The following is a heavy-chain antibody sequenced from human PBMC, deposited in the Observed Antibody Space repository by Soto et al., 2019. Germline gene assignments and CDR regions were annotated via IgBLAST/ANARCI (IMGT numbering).Heavy chain of an antibody. V-gene: IGHV4-30-2*01. Sequence: SATLSLPCAVYGGSISSGGYSWSWIRRPPGKGLEWIGYIYHSGSTYYNPSLKSRVTISVDRSKNQFSLKLSSVTAADTAVYYCARGGYYDSSGYYQDAFDIWGQGTMVTVSS. CDR3: ARGGYYDSSGYYQDAFDI. D-gene: IGHD3-22*01. CDR2: IYHSGST. J-gene: IGHJ3*02. CDR1: GGSISSGGYS.